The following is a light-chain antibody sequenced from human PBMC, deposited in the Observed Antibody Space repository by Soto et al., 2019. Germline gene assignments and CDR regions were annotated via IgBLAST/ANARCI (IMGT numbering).Light chain of an antibody. V-gene: IGLV2-11*01. J-gene: IGLJ2*01. CDR2: DVS. CDR1: SSDVGGYNY. Sequence: QSALTQPRSVSGSPGQSVTISCTGTSSDVGGYNYVSWYQQHPGKAPKLMIYDVSKRPSGVPDRFSGSKSGNTGSLTISGLQAEDEADYYCCSYAGSSWVFGGGTKLTVL. CDR3: CSYAGSSWV.